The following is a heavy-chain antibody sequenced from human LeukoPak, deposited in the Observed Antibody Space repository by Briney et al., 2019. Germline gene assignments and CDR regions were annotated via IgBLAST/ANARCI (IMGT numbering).Heavy chain of an antibody. D-gene: IGHD1-26*01. CDR2: ISHTGDT. CDR3: ARLGATKSHHYYYNLDV. J-gene: IGHJ6*02. V-gene: IGHV4-34*01. Sequence: PSETLSLTCAVNGVSFSAYYWTWLRQPPGKGLEWVGEISHTGDTNYNPSLKGRVTISLDTSKNQFSLMLSSVIAADTAVYFCARLGATKSHHYYYNLDVWGQGTTVTVSS. CDR1: GVSFSAYY.